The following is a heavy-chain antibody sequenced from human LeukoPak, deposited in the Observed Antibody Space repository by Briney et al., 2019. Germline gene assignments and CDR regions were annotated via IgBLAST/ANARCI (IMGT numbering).Heavy chain of an antibody. CDR1: GGSVSSGSYY. CDR3: ARTGISGGFDY. J-gene: IGHJ4*02. Sequence: SETLFLTCTVSGGSVSSGSYYWSWIRQPPGKGLEWIGYIYYSGSTNYNPSLKSRVTISVDTSKNQFSLKLSSVTAADTAVYYCARTGISGGFDYWGQGTLVTVSS. D-gene: IGHD1-20*01. CDR2: IYYSGST. V-gene: IGHV4-61*01.